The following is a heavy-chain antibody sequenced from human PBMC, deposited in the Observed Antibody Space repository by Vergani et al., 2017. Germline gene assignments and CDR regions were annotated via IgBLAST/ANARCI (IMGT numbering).Heavy chain of an antibody. Sequence: EVQLLESGGGLVQPGGSLRLSCAASGFSFSGYAMSWVRQAPGKGLEWVSTISYSGGSTNYVDSVKGRFTISRDNSKNAVYLQMNSLRAEDTAGYYCAKDPPGDSSSWYGGHYWGQGTLVTVSS. J-gene: IGHJ4*02. V-gene: IGHV3-23*01. CDR2: ISYSGGST. CDR3: AKDPPGDSSSWYGGHY. D-gene: IGHD6-13*01. CDR1: GFSFSGYA.